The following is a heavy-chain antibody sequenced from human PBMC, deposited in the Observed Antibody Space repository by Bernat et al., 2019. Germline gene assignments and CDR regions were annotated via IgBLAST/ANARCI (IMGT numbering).Heavy chain of an antibody. J-gene: IGHJ6*02. CDR3: ARDGDSSIAARFSGYYYYYGMDV. V-gene: IGHV4-31*03. D-gene: IGHD6-6*01. CDR1: GGSISSGGYY. CDR2: IYYSGST. Sequence: QVQLQESGPGLVKPSQTLSLTCTVSGGSISSGGYYWSWIRQHPGKGLEWIGYIYYSGSTYYNPSLKSRVTISVDTSKNQFSLKLSSVTAADTAVYYCARDGDSSIAARFSGYYYYYGMDVWGQGTTVTVSS.